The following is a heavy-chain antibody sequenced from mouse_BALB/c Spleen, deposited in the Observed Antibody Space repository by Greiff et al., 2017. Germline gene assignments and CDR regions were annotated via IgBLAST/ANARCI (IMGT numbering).Heavy chain of an antibody. V-gene: IGHV1-7*01. J-gene: IGHJ4*01. CDR3: ARGAGNAMDY. D-gene: IGHD3-3*01. CDR2: INPSTGYT. Sequence: VQLQQSGAELAKPGASVKMSCKASGYTFTSYWMHWVKQRPGQGLEWIGYINPSTGYTEYNQKFKDKATLTADKSSSTAYMQLSSLTSDDSAVYYCARGAGNAMDYWGQGTSVTVSS. CDR1: GYTFTSYW.